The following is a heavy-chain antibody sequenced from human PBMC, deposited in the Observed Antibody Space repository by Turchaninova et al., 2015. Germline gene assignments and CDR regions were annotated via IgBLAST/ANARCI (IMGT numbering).Heavy chain of an antibody. CDR2: INPSGST. D-gene: IGHD6-19*01. CDR1: GGSFSDYY. Sequence: QVQLQQWGAGLLKPSETLSLTCAVYGGSFSDYYWSWVRQTQGKGMEWIGEINPSGSTNYTPSLKSRVTISVDTSKNQFTLHLDSVTAAATAIYDCARGQWLDNNWGQGTLVTVSS. V-gene: IGHV4-34*01. CDR3: ARGQWLDNN. J-gene: IGHJ4*02.